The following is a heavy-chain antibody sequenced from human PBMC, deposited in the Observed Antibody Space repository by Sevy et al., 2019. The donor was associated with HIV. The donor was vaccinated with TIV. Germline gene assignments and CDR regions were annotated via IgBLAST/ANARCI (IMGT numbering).Heavy chain of an antibody. CDR3: AGARYDSSGSFDAFDI. D-gene: IGHD3-22*01. J-gene: IGHJ3*02. CDR1: GFTFSNYA. CDR2: IFRSGDVT. Sequence: GGSLRLSCTGSGFTFSNYAMNWVRQAPGMGLEWVSTIFRSGDVTYYADSVKGRFTISRDNSRNTLFLQMKSLRAEDTAVYYCAGARYDSSGSFDAFDIWGQGTMVTVSS. V-gene: IGHV3-23*01.